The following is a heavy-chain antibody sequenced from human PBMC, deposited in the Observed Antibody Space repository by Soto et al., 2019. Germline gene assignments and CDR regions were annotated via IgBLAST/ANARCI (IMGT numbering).Heavy chain of an antibody. CDR2: ISGSGGST. V-gene: IGHV3-23*01. D-gene: IGHD6-19*01. CDR1: GFTFSSYA. J-gene: IGHJ6*04. CDR3: AKDPSSGAHIYYYYYYGLDV. Sequence: PGGSLRLSCAASGFTFSSYAMSWVRQAPGKGLEWVSAISGSGGSTYYADSVKGRFTISRDNSKNTLYLQMNSLRAEDTAVYYCAKDPSSGAHIYYYYYYGLDVWGKGTTVTVYS.